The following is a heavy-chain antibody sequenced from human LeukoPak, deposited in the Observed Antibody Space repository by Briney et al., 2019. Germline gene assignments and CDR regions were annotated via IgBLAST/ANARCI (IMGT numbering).Heavy chain of an antibody. CDR2: ISTSSSYI. Sequence: PGGSLRLSCAASGFTFNSYTMNWVRQAPGKGLEWVSSISTSSSYIYYADSVKGRFTISRDNAKNSLFLQMNSLKAEDTAVYYCARGLWFGEFGHDYWGQGTLVSVSS. CDR1: GFTFNSYT. D-gene: IGHD3-10*01. CDR3: ARGLWFGEFGHDY. J-gene: IGHJ4*02. V-gene: IGHV3-21*01.